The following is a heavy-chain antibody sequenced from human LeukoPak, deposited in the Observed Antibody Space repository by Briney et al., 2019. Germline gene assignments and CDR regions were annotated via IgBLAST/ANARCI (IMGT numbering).Heavy chain of an antibody. CDR3: ARDLRAIVVTAGPDY. Sequence: GGSLRLSCAASGFTFSSYAMHWVRQAPGKGLEWVAFISEDAGSNKYYADSVKGRFTISRDNSRNTLYLQVNSLRAEDTAVYYCARDLRAIVVTAGPDYWGQGTLVTVSS. V-gene: IGHV3-30-3*01. CDR2: ISEDAGSNK. D-gene: IGHD4-23*01. CDR1: GFTFSSYA. J-gene: IGHJ4*02.